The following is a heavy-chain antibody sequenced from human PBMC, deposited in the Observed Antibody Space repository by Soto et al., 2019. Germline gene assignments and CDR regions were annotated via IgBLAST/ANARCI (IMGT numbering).Heavy chain of an antibody. Sequence: SETLSLTCAVSGGSISSYYWSWIRQPPGKGLEWIGYIYYSGSTNYNPSLKSRVTISVDTSKNQLSLKLSSVTAADTAVYYCARRYGYYFDYWGQGTLVTVSS. J-gene: IGHJ4*02. CDR2: IYYSGST. CDR1: GGSISSYY. CDR3: ARRYGYYFDY. V-gene: IGHV4-59*08. D-gene: IGHD4-17*01.